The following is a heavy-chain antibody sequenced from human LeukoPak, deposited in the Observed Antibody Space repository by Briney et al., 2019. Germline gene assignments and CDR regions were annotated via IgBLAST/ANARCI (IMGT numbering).Heavy chain of an antibody. CDR3: ARVNSGSYSDY. D-gene: IGHD1-26*01. CDR1: GFTFSSYG. CDR2: IWYDGSNK. J-gene: IGHJ4*02. Sequence: GGSLRLSCAASGFTFSSYGMHWVRQAPGKGLGGVAVIWYDGSNKYYADSVKGRFTISRDNSKNTLYLQMNSLRAEDTAVYYCARVNSGSYSDYWGQGTLVTVSS. V-gene: IGHV3-33*01.